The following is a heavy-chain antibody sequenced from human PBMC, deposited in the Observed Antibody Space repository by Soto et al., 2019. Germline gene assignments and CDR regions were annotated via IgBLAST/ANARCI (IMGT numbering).Heavy chain of an antibody. V-gene: IGHV3-33*01. D-gene: IGHD3-10*01. CDR1: GFTFSSYG. J-gene: IGHJ3*02. CDR2: IWYDGSNK. Sequence: QVQLVESGGGVVQPGRSLRLSCAASGFTFSSYGMHWVRQAPGKGLEWVAVIWYDGSNKYYADSVKGRFNISRDNCKNTLYLKMISMRAEDTAVYYCLAGSYEGNDAFDIWCQGTMVTVSS. CDR3: LAGSYEGNDAFDI.